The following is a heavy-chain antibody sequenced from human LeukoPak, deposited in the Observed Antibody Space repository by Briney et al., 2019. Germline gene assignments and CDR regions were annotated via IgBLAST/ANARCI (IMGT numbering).Heavy chain of an antibody. D-gene: IGHD4-17*01. Sequence: SETLSLTCTVSGGSISSRPYYWGWIRQPPGKGLEWIGSIYHSGSTYYNPSLKSRVTISVDTSKNQFSLKLSSVTAADTAVYYCARDEVRNDYGDYRATFRPSHTYNWFDPWGQGTLVTVSS. V-gene: IGHV4-39*07. CDR3: ARDEVRNDYGDYRATFRPSHTYNWFDP. J-gene: IGHJ5*02. CDR1: GGSISSRPYY. CDR2: IYHSGST.